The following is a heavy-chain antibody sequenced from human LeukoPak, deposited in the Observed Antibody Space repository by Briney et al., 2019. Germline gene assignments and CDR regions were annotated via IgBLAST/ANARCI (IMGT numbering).Heavy chain of an antibody. Sequence: ASVKVSCKTSGYPFTSYYMNWLRQAPGQGLEWMGWINFSGGTKYADKFRDRVTLTRDTSVVTAYLELTSLTSDDTAVYYCARDLRLFDYWGQGTLVTVSS. J-gene: IGHJ4*02. CDR3: ARDLRLFDY. CDR2: INFSGGT. V-gene: IGHV1-2*02. CDR1: GYPFTSYY. D-gene: IGHD3-16*01.